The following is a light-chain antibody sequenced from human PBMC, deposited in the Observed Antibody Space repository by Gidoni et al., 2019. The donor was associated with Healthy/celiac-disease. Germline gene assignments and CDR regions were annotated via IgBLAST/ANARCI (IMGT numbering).Light chain of an antibody. Sequence: EIELTQSPGTLSLSPGERATLSCRASQSVSSSYLAWYQPKPGQAPRRLIYGASSRATGIPDRCSGSGSGTDFTRTISRLEPEDFAVYYCQQYGSSPPYTFGQGTKLEIK. CDR1: QSVSSSY. CDR3: QQYGSSPPYT. CDR2: GAS. V-gene: IGKV3-20*01. J-gene: IGKJ2*01.